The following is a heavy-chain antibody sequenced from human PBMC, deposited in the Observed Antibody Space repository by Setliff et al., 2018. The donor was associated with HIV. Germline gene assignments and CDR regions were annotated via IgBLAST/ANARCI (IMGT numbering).Heavy chain of an antibody. V-gene: IGHV4-4*02. Sequence: SETLSLTCAASGGSISSSNWWSWVRQPPGKGLEWIGEIYHSGSANYNPSLKSRVIISIDKSKNKFSLKVSSVTAADTAVYYCARILVAAAGTGFDPWGQGILVTSPQ. J-gene: IGHJ5*02. CDR2: IYHSGSA. D-gene: IGHD6-13*01. CDR3: ARILVAAAGTGFDP. CDR1: GGSISSSNW.